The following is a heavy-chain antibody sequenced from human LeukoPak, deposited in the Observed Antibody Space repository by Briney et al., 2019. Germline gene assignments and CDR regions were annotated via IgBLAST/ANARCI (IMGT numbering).Heavy chain of an antibody. Sequence: PGGSLRLSCAASGFTFSSYSMNWVRQAPGKGLEWVSSISSSSSYINYADSVKGRFTISRDNAKNSLYLQMNSLRAEDTAVYYCAIESSGGDQDYWGQGTLVTVSS. D-gene: IGHD6-19*01. CDR1: GFTFSSYS. V-gene: IGHV3-21*01. CDR2: ISSSSSYI. CDR3: AIESSGGDQDY. J-gene: IGHJ4*02.